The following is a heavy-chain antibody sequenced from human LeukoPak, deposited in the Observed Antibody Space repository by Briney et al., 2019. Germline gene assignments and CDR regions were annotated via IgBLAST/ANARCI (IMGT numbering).Heavy chain of an antibody. CDR1: GFTFSSYS. CDR3: ARPNSGSYVGYFDY. D-gene: IGHD1-26*01. Sequence: RGSLRLSCAASGFTFSSYSMNWVRQAPGKGLEWVSSISSSSSYIYYADSVKGRFTISRDNAKNSLYLQMNSLRAEDTAVYYCARPNSGSYVGYFDYWGQGTLVTVSS. J-gene: IGHJ4*02. CDR2: ISSSSSYI. V-gene: IGHV3-21*01.